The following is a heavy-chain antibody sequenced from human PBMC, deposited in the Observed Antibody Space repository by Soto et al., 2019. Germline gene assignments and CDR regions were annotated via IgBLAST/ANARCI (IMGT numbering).Heavy chain of an antibody. Sequence: KPSETLSLTCAVYGGSFSGYYWSWIRQPPGKGLEWIGEINHSGSTNYNPSLKSRVTISVDTSKNQFSLKLSSVTAADTAVYYCARWFYYGSGSYYEYYYYGMDVWGQGTTVTVSS. CDR2: INHSGST. D-gene: IGHD3-10*01. V-gene: IGHV4-34*01. CDR3: ARWFYYGSGSYYEYYYYGMDV. J-gene: IGHJ6*02. CDR1: GGSFSGYY.